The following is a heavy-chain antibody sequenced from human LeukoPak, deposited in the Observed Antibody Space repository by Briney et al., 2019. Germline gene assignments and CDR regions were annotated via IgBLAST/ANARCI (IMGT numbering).Heavy chain of an antibody. Sequence: GGSLRLSCAASGFTFSNYWMHWFRQAPGKGLEWVANIKEDGSEKYYVDSVKGRFSISRDNAKNSLYLQMNSLRVEDTAVYYCARALSGWGQGTLVTVSS. J-gene: IGHJ4*02. CDR1: GFTFSNYW. V-gene: IGHV3-7*03. CDR2: IKEDGSEK. D-gene: IGHD3-3*01. CDR3: ARALSG.